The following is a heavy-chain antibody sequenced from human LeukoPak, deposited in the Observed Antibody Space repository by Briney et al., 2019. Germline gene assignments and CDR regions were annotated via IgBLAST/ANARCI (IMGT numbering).Heavy chain of an antibody. CDR2: IYYSGST. V-gene: IGHV4-59*08. CDR3: ARRRYSSGSFDY. J-gene: IGHJ4*02. D-gene: IGHD3-22*01. CDR1: GGSISSYY. Sequence: PSETLSLTCTVSGGSISSYYWSWIRQPPGKGLEWIGYIYYSGSTNYNPSLKSRVTISVDTSKNQFSLKLSSVTAADTAVYYCARRRYSSGSFDYWGQGTLVTVSS.